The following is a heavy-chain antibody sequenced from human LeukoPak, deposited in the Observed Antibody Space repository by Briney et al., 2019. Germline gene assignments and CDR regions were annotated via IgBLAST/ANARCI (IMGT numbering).Heavy chain of an antibody. CDR2: LHYSGST. Sequence: SETLSLTCTVSGGSISSSSYYWGWIRQPPGKGLEWIGSLHYSGSTYYNPSLKSRVTISVDTSKNQFSLKLSSVTAADTAVYYCASTYSGDYIDVFDIWGQGTMVTVSS. CDR3: ASTYSGDYIDVFDI. V-gene: IGHV4-39*01. J-gene: IGHJ3*02. CDR1: GGSISSSSYY. D-gene: IGHD1-26*01.